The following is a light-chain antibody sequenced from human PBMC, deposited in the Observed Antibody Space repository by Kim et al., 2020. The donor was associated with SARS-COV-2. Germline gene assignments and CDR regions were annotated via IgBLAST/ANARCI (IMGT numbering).Light chain of an antibody. CDR2: GAS. CDR3: QLYNNWPRT. Sequence: SPGEIATHSCRTSHSVSRNLAWYQQKPGQTPRLLIYGASTRATDIPARFSGSGSGTEFTLTISSLQSEDFAVYYCQLYNNWPRTLGQETKVDIK. CDR1: HSVSRN. V-gene: IGKV3-15*01. J-gene: IGKJ1*01.